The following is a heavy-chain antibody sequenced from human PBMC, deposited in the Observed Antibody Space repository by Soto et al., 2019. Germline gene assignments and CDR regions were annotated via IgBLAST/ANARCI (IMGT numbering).Heavy chain of an antibody. Sequence: QVQLVQSGAEVKKPGSSVKVSCKASGGTFSSYAISWVRQAPGQGLEWMGGIIPIFGPANYAQKFQGRVTITAPESTTTPYMELSSLRSAETAVYFWSIHVPTAGYSYGMDVWGQGTTVTVSS. V-gene: IGHV1-69*12. D-gene: IGHD2-2*01. CDR3: SIHVPTAGYSYGMDV. CDR1: GGTFSSYA. CDR2: IIPIFGPA. J-gene: IGHJ6*02.